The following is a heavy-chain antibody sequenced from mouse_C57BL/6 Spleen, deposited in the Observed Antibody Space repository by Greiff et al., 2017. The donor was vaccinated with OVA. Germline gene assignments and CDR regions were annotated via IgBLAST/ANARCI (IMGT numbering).Heavy chain of an antibody. J-gene: IGHJ3*01. D-gene: IGHD3-2*02. CDR1: GYTFTSYW. Sequence: VQLQQSGTELVKPGASVKLSCKASGYTFTSYWMHWVKQRPGQGLEWIGNINPSNGGTNYNEKFKSKATLTVDKSSSTAYMQLSSLTSEDSAVYYCAREGSGYVLFAYWGQGTLVTVSA. CDR2: INPSNGGT. CDR3: AREGSGYVLFAY. V-gene: IGHV1-53*01.